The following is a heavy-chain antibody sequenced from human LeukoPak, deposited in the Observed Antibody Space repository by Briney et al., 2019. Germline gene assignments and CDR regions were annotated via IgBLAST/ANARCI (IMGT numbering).Heavy chain of an antibody. J-gene: IGHJ3*02. D-gene: IGHD3-10*01. CDR3: ARHPPSSAGAYDI. CDR1: GCSFSSYY. Sequence: AESLSLTCTASGCSFSSYYCSWVRQAPGKEMEWIGYVYSSGNTNYNPSLKSRVPLSVDTSKNQFSLKRVAGTAVDTAVYYYARHPPSSAGAYDIWGQGTMVTVSS. V-gene: IGHV4-59*08. CDR2: VYSSGNT.